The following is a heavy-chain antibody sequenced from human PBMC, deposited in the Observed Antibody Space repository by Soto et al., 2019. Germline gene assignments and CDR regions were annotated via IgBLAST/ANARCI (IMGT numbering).Heavy chain of an antibody. CDR2: IHHSGST. CDR3: ARGVYYFYMDG. D-gene: IGHD3-10*01. V-gene: IGHV4-4*02. J-gene: IGHJ6*03. Sequence: QVQLQESGPGLVKPSETLSLTCAVSGGSISIRNWWSWVRQTPGKGLEGIGQIHHSGSTNYSPSLTSRVTISVDKSKNQFSLKMNSVPAADTAVYYCARGVYYFYMDGWGKGTTVTVSS. CDR1: GGSISIRNW.